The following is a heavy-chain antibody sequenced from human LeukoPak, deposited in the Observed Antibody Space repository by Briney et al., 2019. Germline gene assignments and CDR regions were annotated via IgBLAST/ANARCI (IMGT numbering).Heavy chain of an antibody. CDR1: GFTVSSNY. CDR2: IYSGGFT. CDR3: ARAAENYGGRFDS. J-gene: IGHJ4*02. V-gene: IGHV3-53*01. Sequence: GGSLRLSCAASGFTVSSNYMSWVRQAPGKGLEWVSVIYSGGFTYYADSVKGRFTISRDNAKNSLYLQMNSLRAEDTAVYYCARAAENYGGRFDSWGQGTLVTVSS. D-gene: IGHD3-16*01.